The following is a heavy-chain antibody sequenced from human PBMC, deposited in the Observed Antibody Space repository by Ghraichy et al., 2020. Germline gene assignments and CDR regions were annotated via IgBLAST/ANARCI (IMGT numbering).Heavy chain of an antibody. D-gene: IGHD4-11*01. CDR1: GFTVSSNY. J-gene: IGHJ4*02. CDR3: ARMMTTVTTYYFDY. V-gene: IGHV3-53*01. Sequence: GESLNISCAASGFTVSSNYMSWVRQAPGKGLEWVSVIYSGGSTYYADSVKGRFTISRDNSKNTLYLQMNTLRAEDTAVYYCARMMTTVTTYYFDYWGQGTLVTVSS. CDR2: IYSGGST.